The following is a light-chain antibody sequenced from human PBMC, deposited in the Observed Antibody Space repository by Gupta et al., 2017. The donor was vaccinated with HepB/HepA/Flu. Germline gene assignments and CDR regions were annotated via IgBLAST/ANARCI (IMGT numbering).Light chain of an antibody. CDR1: SSNIGSNY. V-gene: IGLV1-47*01. CDR2: RNN. CDR3: AAWDDSLSGL. Sequence: QSVLPQPPPASGAPGQGVTVPSSGSSSNIGSNYVYWYQQLPGTAPKLLIYRNNQRPSGVPDRFSGSKSGTSASLAISGLRSEDEADYYCAAWDDSLSGLFGGGTKLTVL. J-gene: IGLJ2*01.